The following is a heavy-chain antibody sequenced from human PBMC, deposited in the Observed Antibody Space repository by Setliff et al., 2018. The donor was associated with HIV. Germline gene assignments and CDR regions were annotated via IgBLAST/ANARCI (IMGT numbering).Heavy chain of an antibody. Sequence: PSETLSLTCSVSGASISSSSYYWGWIRQPPGKGLEWIGSIYYTGSTYYNPTLKSRVTISVDTSKNQFSLKLSSVTAADTAVYYCARGVNFDYWGQGTQVTVSS. V-gene: IGHV4-39*01. D-gene: IGHD3-3*01. CDR2: IYYTGST. J-gene: IGHJ4*02. CDR3: ARGVNFDY. CDR1: GASISSSSYY.